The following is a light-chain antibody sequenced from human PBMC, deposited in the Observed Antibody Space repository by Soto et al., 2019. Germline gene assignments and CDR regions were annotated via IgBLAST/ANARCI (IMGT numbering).Light chain of an antibody. J-gene: IGKJ1*01. CDR2: SAS. Sequence: EIVLTQSPASLSVSPGERATLSCRASQSISANLAWYQQKPAQAPRLLIHSASTRATGIPARFSGSGSGREFTLTISSLQSEDFAVYYCQQYNDWPPSWTFGQGTKVGIK. CDR3: QQYNDWPPSWT. V-gene: IGKV3-15*01. CDR1: QSISAN.